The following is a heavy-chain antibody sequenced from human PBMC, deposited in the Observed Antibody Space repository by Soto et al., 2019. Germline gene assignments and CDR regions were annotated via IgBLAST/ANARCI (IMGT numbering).Heavy chain of an antibody. V-gene: IGHV3-48*03. D-gene: IGHD3-3*01. CDR3: ARWGMAYYDFLGAGPYYYYGMDV. CDR2: ISSSGSTI. J-gene: IGHJ6*02. Sequence: EVQLVESGGGLVQPGGSLRLSCAASGFTFSSYEMNWVRQAPGKGLEWVSYISSSGSTIYYADSVKGRFTISRDNAKNSLYLQMNSLRAEDTAVYYCARWGMAYYDFLGAGPYYYYGMDVWGQGTTITVSS. CDR1: GFTFSSYE.